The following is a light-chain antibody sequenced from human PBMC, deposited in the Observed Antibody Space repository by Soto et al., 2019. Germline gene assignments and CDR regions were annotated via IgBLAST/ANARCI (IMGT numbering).Light chain of an antibody. CDR2: GAS. CDR3: QQYGSSPLT. Sequence: IVLTQSPGTLSLSPGERATLSCRASQSVSSSYVAWYQQKPGLAPRLLIYGASSRATGIPDRFSGSESGTDFTLTISRLESEDFAVYYCQQYGSSPLTFGGGTKVEIK. CDR1: QSVSSSY. J-gene: IGKJ4*01. V-gene: IGKV3-20*01.